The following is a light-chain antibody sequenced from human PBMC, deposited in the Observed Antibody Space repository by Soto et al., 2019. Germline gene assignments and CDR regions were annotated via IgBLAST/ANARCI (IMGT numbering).Light chain of an antibody. V-gene: IGLV2-8*01. CDR2: EVS. CDR1: SSDVGGYNY. CDR3: TSFASKNNLV. J-gene: IGLJ2*01. Sequence: QSALTQPPSASGSPGQSVTISCTGTSSDVGGYNYVSWYQQHPGKAPKLMISEVSKRPSGVPDRFSGSTSGNTASLTVSGLQTEDEADYYCTSFASKNNLVFGEGTKLTV.